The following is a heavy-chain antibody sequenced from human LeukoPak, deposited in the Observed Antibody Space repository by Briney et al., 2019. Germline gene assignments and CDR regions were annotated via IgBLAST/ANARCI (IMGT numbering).Heavy chain of an antibody. J-gene: IGHJ5*02. Sequence: PSQTLSLTCAVSGGSISSGGYSWSWIRQPPGKGLEWIGYIYHSGSTYYNPSLKSRVTISVDRSKNQFPLKLSSVTAADTAVYYCARTYYYDSSGWNWFDPWGQGTLVTVSS. CDR1: GGSISSGGYS. CDR3: ARTYYYDSSGWNWFDP. D-gene: IGHD3-22*01. CDR2: IYHSGST. V-gene: IGHV4-30-2*01.